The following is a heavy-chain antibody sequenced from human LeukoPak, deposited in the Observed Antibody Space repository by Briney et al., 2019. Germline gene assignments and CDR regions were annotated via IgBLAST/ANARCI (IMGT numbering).Heavy chain of an antibody. CDR3: AKLRSRYCSGGSCYGNDY. D-gene: IGHD2-15*01. CDR2: IRYDGSNK. J-gene: IGHJ4*02. CDR1: GLTFSSYG. Sequence: GGSLRLSCAASGLTFSSYGMHWVRQAPGKGLEWVAFIRYDGSNKYYADSVKGRFTISRDNSKNTLYLQMNSLRAEDTAVYYCAKLRSRYCSGGSCYGNDYWGQGTLVTVSS. V-gene: IGHV3-30*02.